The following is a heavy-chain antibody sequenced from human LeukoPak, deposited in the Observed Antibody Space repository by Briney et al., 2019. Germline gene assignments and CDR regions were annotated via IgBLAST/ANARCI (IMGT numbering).Heavy chain of an antibody. CDR3: AKGGPSMGATGLLDY. CDR1: GFTFSTFA. CDR2: ISGSGDST. V-gene: IGHV3-23*01. J-gene: IGHJ4*02. Sequence: SGGTLRLSCAASGFTFSTFAMSWVRQAPGEVLEWVSVISGSGDSTYYADSVNGRFTISRDNSMNTLSLQMNSLRAEDTAVYYCAKGGPSMGATGLLDYWGQGTLVTVSS. D-gene: IGHD1-26*01.